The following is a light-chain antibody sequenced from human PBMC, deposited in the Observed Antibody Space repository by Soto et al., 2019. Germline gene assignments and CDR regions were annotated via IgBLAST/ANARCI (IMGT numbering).Light chain of an antibody. Sequence: SELAQTPSVSVSPGQTARITCSGDELSKQYVYWYQQKPGQAPVLVIYKDSERASGIPERFSASSSGTTVTLTISGVRAEDEADYYCQSSDDTGNYYLFGTGTKVTVL. CDR2: KDS. CDR1: ELSKQY. V-gene: IGLV3-25*02. J-gene: IGLJ1*01. CDR3: QSSDDTGNYYL.